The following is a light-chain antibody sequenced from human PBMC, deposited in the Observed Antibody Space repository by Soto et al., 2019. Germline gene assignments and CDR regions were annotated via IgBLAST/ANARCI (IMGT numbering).Light chain of an antibody. CDR1: SSDVGGYNY. CDR3: SSDTSSSTPVG. CDR2: DVS. V-gene: IGLV2-14*01. J-gene: IGLJ2*01. Sequence: QSALTQPASVSGSPGQSITISCTGTSSDVGGYNYVSWYQQHPGKAPKLMIYDVSNRPSGVSNRFSGSKSGNTASLTISGLQAEDEAEYYCSSDTSSSTPVGFGGGTKLTVL.